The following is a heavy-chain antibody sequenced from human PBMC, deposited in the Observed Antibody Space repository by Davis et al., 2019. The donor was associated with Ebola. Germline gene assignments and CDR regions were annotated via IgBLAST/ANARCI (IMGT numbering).Heavy chain of an antibody. D-gene: IGHD3-22*01. J-gene: IGHJ3*02. Sequence: SVKVSCKASGGTFSSYTISWVRQAPGQGLEWMGRIIPILGIANYAQKFQGRVTITADKSTSTAYMELSSLRSEDTAVYYCARVAYYYDSSGYYHSAFDIWGQGTMVTVSS. V-gene: IGHV1-69*02. CDR3: ARVAYYYDSSGYYHSAFDI. CDR2: IIPILGIA. CDR1: GGTFSSYT.